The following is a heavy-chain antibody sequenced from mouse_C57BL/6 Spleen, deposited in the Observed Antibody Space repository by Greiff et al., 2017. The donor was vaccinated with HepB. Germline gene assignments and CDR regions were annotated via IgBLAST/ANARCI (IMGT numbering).Heavy chain of an antibody. CDR1: GYAFTNYL. J-gene: IGHJ4*01. Sequence: VQLQQSGAELVRPGTSVKVSCKASGYAFTNYLIEWVKQRPGQGLEWIGVINPGSGGTNYNEKFKGKATLTADKSSSTAYMQLSSLTSEDSAVYFCARPREGDAMDYWGQGTSVTVSS. V-gene: IGHV1-54*01. CDR2: INPGSGGT. CDR3: ARPREGDAMDY.